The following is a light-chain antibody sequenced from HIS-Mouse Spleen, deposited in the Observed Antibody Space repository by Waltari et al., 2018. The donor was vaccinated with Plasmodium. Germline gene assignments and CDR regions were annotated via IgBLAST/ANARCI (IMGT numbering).Light chain of an antibody. J-gene: IGLJ2*01. CDR1: QLGSKH. Sequence: SYELTQPPSVSVSPGQTASITCPGAQLGSKHACWYQQKPGQSPVLVIYQDSKRPSGIPERFSGSNSGNTATLTISGTQAMDEADYYCQAWDSSTVVFGGGTKLTVL. CDR2: QDS. V-gene: IGLV3-1*01. CDR3: QAWDSSTVV.